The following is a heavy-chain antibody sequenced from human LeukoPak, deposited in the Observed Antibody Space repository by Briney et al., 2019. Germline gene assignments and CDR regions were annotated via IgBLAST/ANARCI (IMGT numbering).Heavy chain of an antibody. CDR2: INPNSGGT. CDR3: ARELSGSQRPLDY. D-gene: IGHD1-26*01. CDR1: GYTFTGYY. J-gene: IGHJ4*02. V-gene: IGHV1-2*02. Sequence: ASVKVSCKASGYTFTGYYMHWVRQAAGQGLEWMGWINPNSGGTNYAQKFQGRVTMTRDTSISTAYMELSRLRSDDTAVYYCARELSGSQRPLDYWGQGTLVTVSS.